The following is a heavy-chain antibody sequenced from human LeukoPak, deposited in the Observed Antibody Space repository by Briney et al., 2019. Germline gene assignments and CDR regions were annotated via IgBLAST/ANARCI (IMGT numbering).Heavy chain of an antibody. CDR1: GYTFTGYY. V-gene: IGHV1-2*02. CDR2: INPNSGGT. Sequence: ASVKVSCKASGYTFTGYYMHWVRQAPGQGLEWMGWINPNSGGTNYAQKFQGRVTMTRDTSISTAYMELSRLRSDDTAVYYCARVVDFWSGYYYFDYWGQGTLVTVSS. D-gene: IGHD3-3*01. J-gene: IGHJ4*02. CDR3: ARVVDFWSGYYYFDY.